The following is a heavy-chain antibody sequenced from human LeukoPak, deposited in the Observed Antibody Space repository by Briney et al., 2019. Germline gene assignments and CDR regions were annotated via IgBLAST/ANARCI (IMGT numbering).Heavy chain of an antibody. CDR2: IYYSGST. J-gene: IGHJ5*02. CDR3: AREGGPDRSFGELLPTAPNWFDP. Sequence: PSETLSLTCTVSGGSISSGGYYWSWIRQHPGKGLEWIGYIYYSGSTYYNPSLKSRVTISVDTSKNQFSLKLSSVTAADTAVYYCAREGGPDRSFGELLPTAPNWFDPWGQGTLVTVSS. CDR1: GGSISSGGYY. D-gene: IGHD3-10*01. V-gene: IGHV4-31*03.